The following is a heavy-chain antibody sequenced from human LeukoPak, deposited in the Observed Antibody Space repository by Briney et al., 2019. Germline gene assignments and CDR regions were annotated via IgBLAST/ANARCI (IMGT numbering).Heavy chain of an antibody. J-gene: IGHJ4*02. V-gene: IGHV1-2*02. Sequence: ASVKVSCKASGGTFSSYAISWVRQAPGQGREWVGWINPNSGATKSAQRFQGRVTMTRDTSITTAYMELSTLTADDTAVYYCTRGRSTTGTSGTAREDYWGQGNLVTVSS. CDR3: TRGRSTTGTSGTAREDY. CDR2: INPNSGAT. D-gene: IGHD1-1*01. CDR1: GGTFSSYA.